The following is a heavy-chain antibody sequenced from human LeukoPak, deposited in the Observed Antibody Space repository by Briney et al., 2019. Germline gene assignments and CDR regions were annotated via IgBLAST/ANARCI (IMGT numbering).Heavy chain of an antibody. CDR1: GCSLSNYY. D-gene: IGHD2-2*01. CDR3: ARVPSCYYRMDV. J-gene: IGHJ6*02. V-gene: IGHV4-4*07. CDR2: IYTNGST. Sequence: SETLSLTCTVSGCSLSNYYLNWIRQPAGKGLEWIGRIYTNGSTNYNPTPKSRVTMSVYTSKNQFSLKLSSVTAADWAVYYCARVPSCYYRMDVWGQGTTVTVSS.